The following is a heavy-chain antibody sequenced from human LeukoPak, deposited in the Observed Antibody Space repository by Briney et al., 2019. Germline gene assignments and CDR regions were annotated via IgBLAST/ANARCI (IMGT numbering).Heavy chain of an antibody. J-gene: IGHJ3*02. CDR3: ARGGSYLSAFDI. CDR1: GFTFSSYW. Sequence: GGSLRLSCAAYGFTFSSYWMSWVRQAPGKGLEWVANIKQDGSEKYYVDSVKGRFTISRDNAKNSLYLQMNSLRAEDTAVYYCARGGSYLSAFDIWGQGTMVTVSS. D-gene: IGHD1-26*01. CDR2: IKQDGSEK. V-gene: IGHV3-7*04.